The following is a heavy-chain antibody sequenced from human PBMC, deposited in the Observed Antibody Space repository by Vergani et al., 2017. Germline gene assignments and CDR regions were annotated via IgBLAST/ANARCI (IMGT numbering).Heavy chain of an antibody. V-gene: IGHV4-61*02. CDR2: IYTSGST. CDR3: ARGRRVYSNAAHFAY. Sequence: QVQLQESGPGLVKPSETLSLTCTVSGGSISSGSYYWSWIRQPAGKGLEWIGRIYTSGSTNYNPSLKSRVTISVDTAKNQFSLKLSSVTAADTAVYYCARGRRVYSNAAHFAYWGQGTLVTVSS. J-gene: IGHJ4*02. D-gene: IGHD4-11*01. CDR1: GGSISSGSYY.